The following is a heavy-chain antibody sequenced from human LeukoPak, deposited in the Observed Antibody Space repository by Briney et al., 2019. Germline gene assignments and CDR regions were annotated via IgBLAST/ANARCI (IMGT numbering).Heavy chain of an antibody. Sequence: SVKVSCKASGGTFSSYAISWVRQAPGQGLEWMGGIIPILGTANYAQKFQGRVTITADESTSTAYMELSSPRSEDTAVYYCARDGSSIAARRPFDYWGQGTLVTVSS. CDR2: IIPILGTA. D-gene: IGHD6-6*01. CDR3: ARDGSSIAARRPFDY. J-gene: IGHJ4*02. V-gene: IGHV1-69*13. CDR1: GGTFSSYA.